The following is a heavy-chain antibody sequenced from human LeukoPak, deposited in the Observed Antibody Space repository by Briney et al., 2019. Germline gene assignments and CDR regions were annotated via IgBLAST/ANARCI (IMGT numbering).Heavy chain of an antibody. CDR1: GFTVSSNY. V-gene: IGHV3-53*01. J-gene: IGHJ4*02. CDR3: ARRYSSGWWIDY. D-gene: IGHD6-13*01. CDR2: IYSGGST. Sequence: GGSLRLSCAASGFTVSSNYMNWVRQAPGKGLEWVSVIYSGGSTYYADPVKGRFTISRDNSKNTLYLQMNTLRAEDTAVYYCARRYSSGWWIDYWGQGTLVTVSS.